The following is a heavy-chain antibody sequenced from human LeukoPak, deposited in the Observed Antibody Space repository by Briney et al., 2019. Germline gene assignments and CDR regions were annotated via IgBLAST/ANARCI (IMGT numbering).Heavy chain of an antibody. D-gene: IGHD3-10*01. Sequence: GGSLRLSCAASRFTFSNYGMSWVRQAPGKGLEWVASIGGRAGSTYYADSVGGRFTISRDNSKYILYLQMNSLRAEDTATYYCAKDLGFGDFLYDYWGQGTLVTVSS. CDR2: IGGRAGST. J-gene: IGHJ4*02. CDR1: RFTFSNYG. V-gene: IGHV3-23*01. CDR3: AKDLGFGDFLYDY.